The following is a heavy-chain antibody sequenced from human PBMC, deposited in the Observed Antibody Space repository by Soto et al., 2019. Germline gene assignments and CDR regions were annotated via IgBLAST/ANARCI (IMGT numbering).Heavy chain of an antibody. J-gene: IGHJ4*02. CDR2: IYSGGGT. CDR1: GFTVSSNY. D-gene: IGHD5-12*01. V-gene: IGHV3-66*01. Sequence: EVHLVESGGGLVQPGGSLRLSCAASGFTVSSNYMSWVRQAPGKGLGWVSVIYSGGGTYYADSVKGRFTISRDNSKNTLYLHMNSLRAEDTAVYYFATQRGGYDRDFDYWGQGSLVTVSS. CDR3: ATQRGGYDRDFDY.